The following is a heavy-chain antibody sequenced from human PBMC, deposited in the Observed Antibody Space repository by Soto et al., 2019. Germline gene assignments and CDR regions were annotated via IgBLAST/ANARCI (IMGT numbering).Heavy chain of an antibody. CDR1: GYNFTKNW. CDR2: IYHGDSET. V-gene: IGHV5-51*01. J-gene: IGHJ4*02. D-gene: IGHD6-19*01. CDR3: AKDRGSSGWYGYFDY. Sequence: PGESLKISCRGTGYNFTKNWIGWVRQMPGKGLEWMGIIYHGDSETRYSPSFQGQVTISVDKSKNTAYLHWSSLRAEDTAVYYCAKDRGSSGWYGYFDYWGQGTLVTVSS.